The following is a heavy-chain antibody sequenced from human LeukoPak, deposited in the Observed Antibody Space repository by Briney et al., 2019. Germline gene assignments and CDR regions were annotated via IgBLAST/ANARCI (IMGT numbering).Heavy chain of an antibody. J-gene: IGHJ4*02. CDR2: IKEDGTVK. CDR1: GFAFSRYW. V-gene: IGHV3-7*02. CDR3: AASITMFYY. Sequence: PGGSLRLSCAASGFAFSRYWMSWVRQAPGKGLEWVANIKEDGTVKYYVESVRGRFTVSRDNARNSLYLQMNSLRAEDTAVYYCAASITMFYYWGQGTLVTVS. D-gene: IGHD3-10*01.